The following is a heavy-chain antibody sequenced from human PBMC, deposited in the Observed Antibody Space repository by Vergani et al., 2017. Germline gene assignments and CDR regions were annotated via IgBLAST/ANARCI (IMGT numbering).Heavy chain of an antibody. V-gene: IGHV1-69*06. CDR2: IIPIFGTA. J-gene: IGHJ5*02. D-gene: IGHD6-19*01. CDR3: ARESRRIAVAGVYNWFDP. Sequence: QVQLVQSGAEVKKPGSSVKVSCKASGGTFSSYAISWVRQAPGQGLEWMGGIIPIFGTANYAQKFQGRVTITADNSTSTAYMELSSLRSEDTAVYYCARESRRIAVAGVYNWFDPWGQGTLVTVSS. CDR1: GGTFSSYA.